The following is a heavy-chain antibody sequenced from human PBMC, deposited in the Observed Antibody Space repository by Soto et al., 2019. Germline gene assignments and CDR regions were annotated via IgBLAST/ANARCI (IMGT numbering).Heavy chain of an antibody. CDR1: GGTFSSYA. CDR3: AREPGVGSYYGSGSYYRVSDAFDI. Sequence: SVKVPCKASGGTFSSYAISWVRQAPGQGLEWMGGIIPIFGTANYAQKFQGRVTITADKSTSTAYMELSSLRSEDTAVYYCAREPGVGSYYGSGSYYRVSDAFDIWGQGTMVTVSS. J-gene: IGHJ3*02. D-gene: IGHD3-10*01. CDR2: IIPIFGTA. V-gene: IGHV1-69*06.